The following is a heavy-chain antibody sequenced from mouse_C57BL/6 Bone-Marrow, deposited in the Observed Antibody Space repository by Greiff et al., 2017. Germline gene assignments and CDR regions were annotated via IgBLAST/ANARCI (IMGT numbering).Heavy chain of an antibody. Sequence: VQLQQSGAELVKPGASVKLSCKASGYIFTEYTIHWVKQRSGQGLEWIGWFYPGSGSIKYNERFKDKATLTADKSSNTVYMELSSLTSEDSAVYFCARHERYYDYEGYFDYWGQGTTLTGSS. D-gene: IGHD2-4*01. V-gene: IGHV1-62-2*01. CDR3: ARHERYYDYEGYFDY. CDR1: GYIFTEYT. CDR2: FYPGSGSI. J-gene: IGHJ2*01.